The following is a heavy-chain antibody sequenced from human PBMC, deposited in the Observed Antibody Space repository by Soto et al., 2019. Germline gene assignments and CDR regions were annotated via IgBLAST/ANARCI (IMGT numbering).Heavy chain of an antibody. CDR2: MNPNSGNT. J-gene: IGHJ6*02. CDR3: ARVRTGTTSMDV. CDR1: GYTFTSYD. Sequence: QVQLVQSGAEVKKPGASVKVSCKASGYTFTSYDINWVRQATGQGLEWMGGMNPNSGNTGYAQKIRGSATMTRNTSISTAYMELSSLRSEDTAVYYCARVRTGTTSMDVWGQGTTVTVSS. V-gene: IGHV1-8*01. D-gene: IGHD1-1*01.